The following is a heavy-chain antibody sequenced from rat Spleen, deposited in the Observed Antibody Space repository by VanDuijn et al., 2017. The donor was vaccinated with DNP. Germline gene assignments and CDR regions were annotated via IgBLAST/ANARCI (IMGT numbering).Heavy chain of an antibody. D-gene: IGHD1-12*02. V-gene: IGHV3-1*01. CDR1: GYSITSNY. CDR2: ISYSGNT. Sequence: EVQLQESGPGLVKPSQSLSLTCSVTGYSITSNYWAWIRKIPGNKMEWMGYISYSGNTGYNPSLKSRISITRTTSKNQFYLQLNSVTTEDTATYYCARSDYYDGSYYPNWFPYWGQGTLVTVSS. CDR3: ARSDYYDGSYYPNWFPY. J-gene: IGHJ3*01.